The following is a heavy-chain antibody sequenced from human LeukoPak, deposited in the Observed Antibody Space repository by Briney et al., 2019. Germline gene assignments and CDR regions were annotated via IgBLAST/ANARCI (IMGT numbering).Heavy chain of an antibody. CDR2: IYYTGST. Sequence: PSETLSLTCTVSGGSISSYYWSWIRQPPGKGLEWIGYIYYTGSTNSNPSLKSRLTISLDTSKNQFSLNLTSVTAADTAVYYCARARDFASGSRIDYWGQGILVTVSS. V-gene: IGHV4-59*01. CDR1: GGSISSYY. D-gene: IGHD3-10*01. J-gene: IGHJ4*02. CDR3: ARARDFASGSRIDY.